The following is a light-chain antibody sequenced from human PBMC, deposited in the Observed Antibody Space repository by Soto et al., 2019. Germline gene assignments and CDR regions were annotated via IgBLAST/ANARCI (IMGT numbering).Light chain of an antibody. CDR3: QQYNNWPPTRT. Sequence: EIVMTQSPATLSVSPGERATLSCRASQSVSSNLAWYQQKPGQAPRLLIYGASTRATGIPARFSGSGSGTEFTLTISSLQSEDFAVYYCQQYNNWPPTRTFGRGTKLEIK. V-gene: IGKV3-15*01. CDR1: QSVSSN. CDR2: GAS. J-gene: IGKJ2*01.